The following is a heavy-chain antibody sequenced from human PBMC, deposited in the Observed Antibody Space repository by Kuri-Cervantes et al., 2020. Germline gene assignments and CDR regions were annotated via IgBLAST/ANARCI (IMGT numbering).Heavy chain of an antibody. J-gene: IGHJ6*03. CDR2: ISAYNGNT. CDR3: AREGGYCSSTSCFRRYYYYYYMDV. CDR1: GYTFTSYG. D-gene: IGHD2-2*01. V-gene: IGHV1-18*01. Sequence: ASVKVSCKASGYTFTSYGTSWVRQAPGQGLEWMGWISAYNGNTNYAQKLQGRVTMTTDTSTSTAYMELRSLRSDDTAVYYCAREGGYCSSTSCFRRYYYYYYMDVWGKGTTVTVSS.